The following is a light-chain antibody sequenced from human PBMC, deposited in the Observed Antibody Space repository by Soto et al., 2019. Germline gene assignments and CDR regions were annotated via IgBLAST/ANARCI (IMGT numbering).Light chain of an antibody. Sequence: ELMLTQSPGTLSLSPGDRANLSCRASQSVSGSYLAWYQQKPGQAPRLVIYDASSRATGIPDRFSGSGSGTDFTLTITRLEPEDSAVYFCQQYTGPPTTFGQGTRLEIK. CDR1: QSVSGSY. CDR3: QQYTGPPTT. J-gene: IGKJ5*01. CDR2: DAS. V-gene: IGKV3-20*01.